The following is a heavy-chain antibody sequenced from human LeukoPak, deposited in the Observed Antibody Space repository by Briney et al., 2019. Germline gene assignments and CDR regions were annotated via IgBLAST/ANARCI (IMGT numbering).Heavy chain of an antibody. J-gene: IGHJ4*02. Sequence: PSQTLSLTCTVSGVSISSGSYYWGWIRQPAGKGLEWIGRIYTSGSTNYNPSLKSRITISVDTSKNQFSLKLSSVTAADTAVYYCAARRRGTEVDYWGQGTLVTVSS. D-gene: IGHD1-1*01. CDR3: AARRRGTEVDY. V-gene: IGHV4-61*02. CDR1: GVSISSGSYY. CDR2: IYTSGST.